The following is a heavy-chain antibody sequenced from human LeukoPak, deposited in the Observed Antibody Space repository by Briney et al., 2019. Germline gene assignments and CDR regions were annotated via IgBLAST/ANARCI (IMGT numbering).Heavy chain of an antibody. D-gene: IGHD3-3*01. V-gene: IGHV3-30*02. CDR2: IWNDGSNK. J-gene: IGHJ3*02. CDR3: AKDYSRDGYYADTFHM. CDR1: GFTFSTYG. Sequence: GGSLRLSCEACGFTFSTYGMHWVRQAPGKGLEWVAVIWNDGSNKYYADSVKVRFTISRDNSKNALYLQMNSLRAEDTGVYYCAKDYSRDGYYADTFHMWGQGTMVTVSS.